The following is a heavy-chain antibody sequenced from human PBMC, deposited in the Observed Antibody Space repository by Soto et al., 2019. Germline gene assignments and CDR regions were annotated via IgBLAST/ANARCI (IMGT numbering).Heavy chain of an antibody. V-gene: IGHV3-15*01. CDR2: IKTKPDDGTI. D-gene: IGHD1-1*01. Sequence: GGSLRLSCAASGLIFSDVWMTWVRQAPGKGLEWVGRIKTKPDDGTIDYAAPVRGRFTISRDDSKNTLYLQMTSLTPDDTGVYYCATSNLGVDFWGPGTLVTVSS. J-gene: IGHJ4*02. CDR1: GLIFSDVW. CDR3: ATSNLGVDF.